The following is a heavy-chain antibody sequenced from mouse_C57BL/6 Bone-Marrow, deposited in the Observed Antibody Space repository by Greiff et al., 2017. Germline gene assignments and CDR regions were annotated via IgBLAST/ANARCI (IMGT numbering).Heavy chain of an antibody. Sequence: EVKLVESGGGLVQPGGSMKLSCAASGFTFSDAWMDWVRQSPEKGLEWVAEIRNKANNHATYYAESVKGRFTISRDESKSSVYLQMKSLRAEDTGIYYCTSVYYGAYWGQGTLVTVSA. D-gene: IGHD1-1*01. J-gene: IGHJ3*01. CDR2: IRNKANNHAT. V-gene: IGHV6-6*01. CDR1: GFTFSDAW. CDR3: TSVYYGAY.